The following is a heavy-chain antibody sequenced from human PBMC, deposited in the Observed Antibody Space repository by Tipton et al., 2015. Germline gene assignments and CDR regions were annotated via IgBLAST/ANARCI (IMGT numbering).Heavy chain of an antibody. J-gene: IGHJ4*02. CDR3: ARAEYAWGSSVY. V-gene: IGHV4-31*03. CDR2: MLYSGST. D-gene: IGHD2-8*01. CDR1: SGSISSGGYY. Sequence: TLSLTCNVSSGSISSGGYYWSWIRQHPGKGLEWIGYMLYSGSTYYNPSLKSRLTISVDTSKNRFSLMLSSVTAADTAVYYCARAEYAWGSSVYWGQGILVTVSS.